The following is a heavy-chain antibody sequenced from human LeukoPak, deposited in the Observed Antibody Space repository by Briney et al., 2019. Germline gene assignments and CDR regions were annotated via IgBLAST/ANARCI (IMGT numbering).Heavy chain of an antibody. V-gene: IGHV3-30*18. D-gene: IGHD2-21*01. J-gene: IGHJ4*02. CDR1: GFTLSSYW. Sequence: GGSLRLSCAASGFTLSSYWMSWVRQAPGKGLEWVAVISYDGSNEYYADSVKGRFTISRDNSKNTLYLQMSSLRAEDTAVYYCAKEFNRGLPDYWGQGTLVTVPS. CDR2: ISYDGSNE. CDR3: AKEFNRGLPDY.